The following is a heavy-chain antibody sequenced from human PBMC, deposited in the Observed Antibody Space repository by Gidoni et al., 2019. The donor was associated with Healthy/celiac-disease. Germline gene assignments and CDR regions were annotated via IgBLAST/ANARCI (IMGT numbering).Heavy chain of an antibody. CDR3: ARSLKYSSSWRTFDY. V-gene: IGHV4-59*08. CDR1: GGSLSSYY. Sequence: VQLQESGPGLVKPSETLSLTCPVSGGSLSSYYWSWLRQPPGKGLEWSGYIYYSGSTNYKPSLKRRVTISVETSKNQFALKLSSVTAADTAVYYCARSLKYSSSWRTFDYWGQGTLVTVSS. J-gene: IGHJ4*02. CDR2: IYYSGST. D-gene: IGHD6-13*01.